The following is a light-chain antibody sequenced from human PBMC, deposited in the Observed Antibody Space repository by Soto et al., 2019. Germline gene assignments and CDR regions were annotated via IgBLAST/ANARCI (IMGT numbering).Light chain of an antibody. V-gene: IGLV2-14*03. J-gene: IGLJ2*01. CDR3: GSYTTSRSLYVA. CDR1: SSDVGGYKF. CDR2: DVS. Sequence: QSALTQPASVAGSPGQSITISCTGISSDVGGYKFVSWYQLQPGKVPKLIIYDVSKRPSGVSSRFSGSKSGNTASLTISGLQAEDEADYYCGSYTTSRSLYVAFGGGTKLTVL.